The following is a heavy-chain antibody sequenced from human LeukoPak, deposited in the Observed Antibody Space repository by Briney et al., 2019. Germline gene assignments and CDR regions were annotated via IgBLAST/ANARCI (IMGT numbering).Heavy chain of an antibody. J-gene: IGHJ3*02. CDR2: MHNSGSS. CDR3: ARSAEWLRNAFDI. V-gene: IGHV4-59*01. Sequence: SETLSLSCSVSGASTSHFYWNWIRQPPGKGLEWIGYMHNSGSSKHSPSLKSRVTISIDTSNNQFSLQLTSVTAADTAIYYCARSAEWLRNAFDIWGQGTMVSVSS. CDR1: GASTSHFY. D-gene: IGHD5-12*01.